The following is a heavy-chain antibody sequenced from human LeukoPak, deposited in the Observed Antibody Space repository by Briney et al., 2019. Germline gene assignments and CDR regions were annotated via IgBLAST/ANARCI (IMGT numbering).Heavy chain of an antibody. D-gene: IGHD3-22*01. CDR2: IYYSGST. Sequence: SETLSLTCTVSGGSISSGGYYWSWIRQHPGKGLEWIGYIYYSGSTYYNPSLKSRVTISVDTSKNRFSLKLSSVTAADTAVYYCARVRQGVVIPNWFDPWGQGTLVTVSS. V-gene: IGHV4-31*03. CDR3: ARVRQGVVIPNWFDP. CDR1: GGSISSGGYY. J-gene: IGHJ5*02.